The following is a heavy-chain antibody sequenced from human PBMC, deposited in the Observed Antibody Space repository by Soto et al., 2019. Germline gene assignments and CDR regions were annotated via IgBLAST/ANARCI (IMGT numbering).Heavy chain of an antibody. D-gene: IGHD6-13*01. CDR1: GFTFSNYG. V-gene: IGHV3-33*01. J-gene: IGHJ4*02. CDR3: ARIHRAGNLVGGFDF. CDR2: VWYDGSTE. Sequence: QVQLVESGGGVVQPGRSLRLSCAASGFTFSNYGMHWVRQAPGKGLEWVAVVWYDGSTEDYIDSVKGRFSISRDNSKNTLYLQMNSLRGDDTAVYFCARIHRAGNLVGGFDFWGQRTLVTVSS.